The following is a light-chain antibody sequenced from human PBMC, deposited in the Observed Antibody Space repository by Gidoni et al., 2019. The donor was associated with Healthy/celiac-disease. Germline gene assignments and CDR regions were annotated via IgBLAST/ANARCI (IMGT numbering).Light chain of an antibody. CDR2: AAS. J-gene: IGKJ4*01. CDR1: QGISSY. V-gene: IGKV1-9*01. CDR3: QQLNSYPRT. Sequence: IPLTQSPSSLSASVGDRVTITCRASQGISSYLAWYQQKPGKAPKLLIYAASTLQSGVPSRLSGSGSGTDFTLNISSLQPEDFATYYCQQLNSYPRTFGGGTKVEIK.